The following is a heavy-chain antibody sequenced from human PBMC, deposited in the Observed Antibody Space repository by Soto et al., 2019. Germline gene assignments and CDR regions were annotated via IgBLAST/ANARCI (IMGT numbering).Heavy chain of an antibody. V-gene: IGHV4-30-4*01. Sequence: SSETLSLTCTVSGGSISRGDYYWSWIRQPPGKGLEWIGYIYYSGSTYYNPSLKSRVTISVDTSKNQFSLKLSSVTAADTAVYYCARDFHITGASPPYGMDVWGQGTTVTVSS. CDR2: IYYSGST. J-gene: IGHJ6*02. D-gene: IGHD1-1*01. CDR1: GGSISRGDYY. CDR3: ARDFHITGASPPYGMDV.